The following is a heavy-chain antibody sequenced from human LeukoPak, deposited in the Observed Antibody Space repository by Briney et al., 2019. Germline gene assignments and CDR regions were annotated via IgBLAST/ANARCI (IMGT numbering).Heavy chain of an antibody. CDR2: MYYSGST. Sequence: SETLSLTCAVYGGSFSGYYWSWIRQPPGKGLEWIGYMYYSGSTNYNPSLKSRVTISIDASKNQFSLQLSSVTAADTAVYYCARLDNGRGAFDYWGQGTLVTVSS. CDR3: ARLDNGRGAFDY. CDR1: GGSFSGYY. J-gene: IGHJ4*02. V-gene: IGHV4-59*01. D-gene: IGHD1-26*01.